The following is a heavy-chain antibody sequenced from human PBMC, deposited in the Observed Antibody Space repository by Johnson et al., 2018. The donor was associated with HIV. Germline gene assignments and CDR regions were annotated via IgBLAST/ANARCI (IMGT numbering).Heavy chain of an antibody. CDR1: GFTFSSYA. J-gene: IGHJ3*02. V-gene: IGHV3-30*04. D-gene: IGHD1-26*01. CDR2: ISYDGSNK. Sequence: QVQLVESGGGVVQPGRSLRLSCAASGFTFSSYAMHWVRQAPGKGLEWVAVISYDGSNKYYADSVKGRFTISRDNSKNTLYLQMNRLRAEDTAVYYCARIRFLVGATSGAFDIWGQGTMVTVSS. CDR3: ARIRFLVGATSGAFDI.